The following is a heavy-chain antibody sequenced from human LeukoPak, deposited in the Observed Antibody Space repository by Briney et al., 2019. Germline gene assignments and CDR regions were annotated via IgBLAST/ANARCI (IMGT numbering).Heavy chain of an antibody. J-gene: IGHJ4*02. V-gene: IGHV3-20*01. CDR3: ARRGYDSSGYYYFDY. D-gene: IGHD3-22*01. CDR2: INWSGGST. Sequence: PGGSLRLSCAASGFTFDDYGMSWVRQAPGKGLEWVSGINWSGGSTGYADSVKGRFTISRDNAKNSLYLQMNSLRAEDTALYHCARRGYDSSGYYYFDYWGQGTLVTVSS. CDR1: GFTFDDYG.